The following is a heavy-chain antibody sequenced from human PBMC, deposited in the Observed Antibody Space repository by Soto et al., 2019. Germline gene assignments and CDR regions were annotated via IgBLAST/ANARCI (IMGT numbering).Heavy chain of an antibody. CDR1: GGTFSSYA. CDR3: ARDSYPYCSSTSCYSLPYYYYGMDV. J-gene: IGHJ6*02. Sequence: PRASVKVSCKASGGTFSSYAISWVRQAPGQGLEWMGGIIPIFGTANYAQKFQGRVTITADESTSTAYMELSSLRSEDTAVYYCARDSYPYCSSTSCYSLPYYYYGMDVWGQGTTVTVSS. D-gene: IGHD2-2*01. V-gene: IGHV1-69*13. CDR2: IIPIFGTA.